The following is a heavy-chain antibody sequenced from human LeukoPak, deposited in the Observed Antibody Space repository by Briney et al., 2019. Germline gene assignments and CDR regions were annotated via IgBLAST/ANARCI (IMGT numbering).Heavy chain of an antibody. Sequence: SETLSLTCAVYGGSFSGYYWSWIRQPPGKGLEWIGEINHSGSTNYNPSLKSRVTISVDTSKNQFSLKLSSVTAAGTAVYYCARGDYYDSSGRRWFDPWGQGTLVTVSS. CDR3: ARGDYYDSSGRRWFDP. CDR1: GGSFSGYY. CDR2: INHSGST. D-gene: IGHD3-22*01. J-gene: IGHJ5*02. V-gene: IGHV4-34*01.